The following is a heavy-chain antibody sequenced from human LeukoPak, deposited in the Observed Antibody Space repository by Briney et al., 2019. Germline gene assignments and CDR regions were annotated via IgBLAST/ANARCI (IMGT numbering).Heavy chain of an antibody. V-gene: IGHV4-34*01. CDR1: GASFSDSY. J-gene: IGHJ4*02. CDR3: ARGRYGPRLGS. Sequence: SETLSLTCAVYGASFSDSYWSWIRQSPEKGLEWIGEINNSGSTSYNPSLNSRVIMSVDRSKNQFSLRLTSVTAADTAVYYWARGRYGPRLGSWGQGTLVTVSS. CDR2: INNSGST. D-gene: IGHD3-16*01.